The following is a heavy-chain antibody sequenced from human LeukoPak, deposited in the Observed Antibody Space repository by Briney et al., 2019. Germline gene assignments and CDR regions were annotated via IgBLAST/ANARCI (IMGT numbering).Heavy chain of an antibody. Sequence: GGSLRLSCAASGFIFSSYWMSWVRQAPGKGLEWVANIKQDGSEKYYVDSVKGRFTISRDNAKNSLYLQMSSLRAEDTAVYYCARDLRAARFPRMDGIRFDPWGQGTLVTVSS. J-gene: IGHJ5*02. CDR1: GFIFSSYW. CDR3: ARDLRAARFPRMDGIRFDP. V-gene: IGHV3-7*01. CDR2: IKQDGSEK. D-gene: IGHD6-13*01.